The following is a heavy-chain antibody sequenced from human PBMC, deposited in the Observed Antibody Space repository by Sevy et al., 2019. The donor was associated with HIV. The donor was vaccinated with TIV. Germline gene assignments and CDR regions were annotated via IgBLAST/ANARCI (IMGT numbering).Heavy chain of an antibody. CDR3: TTRPYGSIIDY. D-gene: IGHD3-10*01. V-gene: IGHV3-15*07. CDR1: GFNISSAS. J-gene: IGHJ4*02. CDR2: IKAKIDGETT. Sequence: GGSLRLSCGGSGFNISSASMNWVRQAPGRGLEWVGRIKAKIDGETTDYCAPVKGRFIISRDDSRKTVYVQLNSVKSEDTAMYFCTTRPYGSIIDYWGQGTLVTVSS.